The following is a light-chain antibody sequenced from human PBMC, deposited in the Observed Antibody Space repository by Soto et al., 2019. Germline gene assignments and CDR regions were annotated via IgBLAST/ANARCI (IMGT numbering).Light chain of an antibody. CDR3: QQYKNWLALT. Sequence: EIVMTQSPATLSVSPGERATLSCRASQSVSGNLAWYQQKPGQAPRLLIYGASTRATGIPARFSASGSGTEFTLTISSLQSEDSAVYYCQQYKNWLALTFGGGTKVDI. V-gene: IGKV3-15*01. CDR2: GAS. J-gene: IGKJ4*01. CDR1: QSVSGN.